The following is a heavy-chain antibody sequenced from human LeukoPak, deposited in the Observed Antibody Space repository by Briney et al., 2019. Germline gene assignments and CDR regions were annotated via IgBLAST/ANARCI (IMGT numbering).Heavy chain of an antibody. J-gene: IGHJ3*02. Sequence: GGSLSLSCAASGFTFSNAWMSWVRQAPGMGLEWVGRIKSKTDGGTTDYAAPVKGRFTISRDDSKNTLYLQMNSLKTEDTAVYYCTVGALQGAFDIWGQGTMVTVSS. V-gene: IGHV3-15*01. CDR2: IKSKTDGGTT. D-gene: IGHD1-26*01. CDR3: TVGALQGAFDI. CDR1: GFTFSNAW.